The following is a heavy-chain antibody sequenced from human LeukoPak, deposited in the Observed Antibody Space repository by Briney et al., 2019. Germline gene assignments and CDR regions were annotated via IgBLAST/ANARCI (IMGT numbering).Heavy chain of an antibody. Sequence: GSLRLSCAASGFTFSSYGMHWVRQPPGKGLEWIGEIYHSGSTNYNPSLKSRVTISVDKSKNQFSLKLSSVTAADTAVYYCASGSGSYYPFDYWGQGTLVTVSS. J-gene: IGHJ4*02. D-gene: IGHD1-26*01. CDR3: ASGSGSYYPFDY. V-gene: IGHV4-4*02. CDR2: IYHSGST. CDR1: GFTFSSYG.